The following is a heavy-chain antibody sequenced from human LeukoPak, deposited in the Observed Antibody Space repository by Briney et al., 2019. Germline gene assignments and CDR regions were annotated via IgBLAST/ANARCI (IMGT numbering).Heavy chain of an antibody. CDR2: ISGSGDST. D-gene: IGHD6-13*01. J-gene: IGHJ6*02. V-gene: IGHV3-23*01. CDR1: GFTFNNYG. CDR3: ARDRGYSSSGYYGMDV. Sequence: GGSLRLSCSASGFTFNNYGMSWVRQAPGKGLEWVSSISGSGDSTYYADSVKGRFTISRDNSKNTLYLQMNSLRAEDTAVYYCARDRGYSSSGYYGMDVWGQGTTVTVSS.